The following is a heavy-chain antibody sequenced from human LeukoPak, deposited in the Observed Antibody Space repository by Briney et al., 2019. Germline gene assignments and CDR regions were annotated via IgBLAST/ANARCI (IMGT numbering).Heavy chain of an antibody. V-gene: IGHV4-30-4*08. J-gene: IGHJ5*02. CDR3: ARLLTGNWFDP. Sequence: SQTLSLTCTVSGGSISSSDYYWSWIRQPPGKGLEWIGYTYYSGSTYYNPSLKSRVTISVDTSKNQFSLKLSSVTAADTAVYYCARLLTGNWFDPWGQGTLVTVSS. CDR1: GGSISSSDYY. CDR2: TYYSGST. D-gene: IGHD7-27*01.